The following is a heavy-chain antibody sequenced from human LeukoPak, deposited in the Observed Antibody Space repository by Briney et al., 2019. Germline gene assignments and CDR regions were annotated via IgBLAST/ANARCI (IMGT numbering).Heavy chain of an antibody. Sequence: GGSLRLSCAASGFTFSSYWMSWVRQAPGKGLEWVANIKQDGSEKYYVDSVKGRFTISRDNAKNSPYLQMNSLRAEDTAVYYCARDWGWELLDAFDIWGQGTMVTVSS. CDR3: ARDWGWELLDAFDI. D-gene: IGHD1-26*01. J-gene: IGHJ3*02. CDR1: GFTFSSYW. V-gene: IGHV3-7*01. CDR2: IKQDGSEK.